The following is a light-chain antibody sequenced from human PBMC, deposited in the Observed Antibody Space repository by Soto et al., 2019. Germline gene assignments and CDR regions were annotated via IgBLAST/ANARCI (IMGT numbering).Light chain of an antibody. J-gene: IGLJ2*01. CDR2: EVS. CDR1: SGDVGGYNY. V-gene: IGLV2-14*01. CDR3: SSYTSSSLVV. Sequence: QSALTQPASVSGSPGQSITLSCTGTSGDVGGYNYVSWYQQHPGKAPKLMIYEVSNRPSGVSNRFSGSKSGNTASLTISGLQAEDEADYYCSSYTSSSLVVFGGGTKLTVL.